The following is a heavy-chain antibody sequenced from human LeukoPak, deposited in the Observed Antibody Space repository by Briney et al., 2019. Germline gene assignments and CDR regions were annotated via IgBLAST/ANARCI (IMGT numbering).Heavy chain of an antibody. CDR3: ARVWRWLQLIWFDP. D-gene: IGHD5-24*01. J-gene: IGHJ5*02. CDR1: GGSFSGYY. V-gene: IGHV4-34*01. Sequence: SETLSLTCAVYGGSFSGYYWSWIRQPPGKGLEWIGEINHSGSTNYNPSLKSRVTISVDTSKNQFSLKLSSVTAADTAVYYCARVWRWLQLIWFDPWGQGTLVTVSS. CDR2: INHSGST.